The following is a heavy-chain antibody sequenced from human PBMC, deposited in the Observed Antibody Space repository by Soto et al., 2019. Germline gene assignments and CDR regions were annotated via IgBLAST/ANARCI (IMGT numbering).Heavy chain of an antibody. J-gene: IGHJ6*02. CDR2: TYYRSKWYN. CDR1: GDSVSSNSAA. Sequence: PSQTLSLTCAISGDSVSSNSAAWNWIRQSPSRGLEWLGRTYYRSKWYNDYAVPVKSRITINPDTSKNQFSLQLNSVTPEDTAVYYCARGGEYYDFWSGYYGYYGMDVWGQGTTVTVSS. CDR3: ARGGEYYDFWSGYYGYYGMDV. D-gene: IGHD3-3*01. V-gene: IGHV6-1*01.